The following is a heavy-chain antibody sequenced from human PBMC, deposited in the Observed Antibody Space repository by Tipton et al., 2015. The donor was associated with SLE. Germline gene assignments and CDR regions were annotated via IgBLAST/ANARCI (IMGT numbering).Heavy chain of an antibody. CDR1: GGSFSGYY. CDR3: AREWRITSPRFDP. D-gene: IGHD3-10*01. J-gene: IGHJ5*02. Sequence: TLSLTCAVYGGSFSGYYWSWIRQPPGKGVEWIGEINHSGSTNYNPSLKSRVTISVDTSKNQFSLKLSSVTAADTAVYYCAREWRITSPRFDPWGQGTLVTVSS. V-gene: IGHV4-34*01. CDR2: INHSGST.